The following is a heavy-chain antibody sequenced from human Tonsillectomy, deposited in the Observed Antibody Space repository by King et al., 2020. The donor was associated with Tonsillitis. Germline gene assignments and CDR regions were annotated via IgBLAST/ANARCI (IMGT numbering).Heavy chain of an antibody. Sequence: VQLVESGAEVKKPGESLKISCKGSGYSFTSYWIGWVRQMPGKGLDWMGIIYPDDSDTRYSPSFQGQVTISADKSISTAYLQWSSLKASDTAMYYCARPLAFSSGYYNGFDIWGQGTMVTVSS. CDR1: GYSFTSYW. J-gene: IGHJ3*02. V-gene: IGHV5-51*01. CDR3: ARPLAFSSGYYNGFDI. D-gene: IGHD3-22*01. CDR2: IYPDDSDT.